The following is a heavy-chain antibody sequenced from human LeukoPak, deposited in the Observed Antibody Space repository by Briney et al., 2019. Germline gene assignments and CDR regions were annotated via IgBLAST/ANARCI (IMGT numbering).Heavy chain of an antibody. CDR1: GFTVSTNY. CDR3: TRTSSGWYSY. Sequence: GGSLRLSCAASGFTVSTNYMNWVRQAPGKGLEWVSIIYSGGSTNYADSVKGRFTISRDNSKNTLYLQMNSLRAEDTAGYYCTRTSSGWYSYWGQGTLVTVSS. V-gene: IGHV3-66*01. J-gene: IGHJ4*02. CDR2: IYSGGST. D-gene: IGHD6-19*01.